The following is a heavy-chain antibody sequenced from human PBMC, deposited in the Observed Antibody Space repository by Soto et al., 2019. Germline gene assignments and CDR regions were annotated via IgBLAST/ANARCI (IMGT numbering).Heavy chain of an antibody. J-gene: IGHJ4*02. CDR1: GFTFSSYA. D-gene: IGHD2-21*02. V-gene: IGHV3-23*01. Sequence: PGGSLRLSCAASGFTFSSYAMSWVRQAPGKGLEWVSAISGSGGSTYYVDSVKGRFTISRDNSKNTLYLQMNSLRAEDTAVYYCAKGNLPFRVTTGYDYWGQGTLVTVSS. CDR3: AKGNLPFRVTTGYDY. CDR2: ISGSGGST.